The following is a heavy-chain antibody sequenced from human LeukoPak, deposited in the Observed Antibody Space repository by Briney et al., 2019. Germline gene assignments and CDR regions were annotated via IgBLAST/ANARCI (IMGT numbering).Heavy chain of an antibody. Sequence: GGSLRLSCAASGFTVSTKYMNWVRQAPGKGLEWVSILYSGSDTYYANSVKGRFTISRDSSKNILFLQMNDLGAEDTAVYYCARVGDHFHWYLDLWGRGTLVTVSS. CDR1: GFTVSTKY. CDR2: LYSGSDT. D-gene: IGHD3-10*01. J-gene: IGHJ2*01. CDR3: ARVGDHFHWYLDL. V-gene: IGHV3-53*01.